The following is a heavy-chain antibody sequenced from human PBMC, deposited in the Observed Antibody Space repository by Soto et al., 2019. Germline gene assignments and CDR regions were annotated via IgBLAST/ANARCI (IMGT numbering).Heavy chain of an antibody. J-gene: IGHJ6*03. D-gene: IGHD4-17*01. V-gene: IGHV3-33*01. CDR2: IWYDGSNK. Sequence: HPGGSLRLSCAASGFTFSSYGMHWVRQAPGKGLEWVAVIWYDGSNKYYADSVKGRFTISRDNSKNTLYLQMNSLRAEDTAVYYCARGGNGDLCMDVWGKGTTVTVSS. CDR3: ARGGNGDLCMDV. CDR1: GFTFSSYG.